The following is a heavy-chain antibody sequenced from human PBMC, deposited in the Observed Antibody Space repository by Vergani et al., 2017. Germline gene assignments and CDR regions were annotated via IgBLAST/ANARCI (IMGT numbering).Heavy chain of an antibody. Sequence: QVQLQESGPGLVKASETLSLTCTISDGSIGGYYWNWIRQPPGKGLEWIGRIYTSGSTNYNPSLKSRVTMSVDTSKNQFSLKLSSVTAADTAVYYCARGPRYYDSSGYPLFFEYWGQGTLVTVSS. CDR1: DGSIGGYY. V-gene: IGHV4-4*07. CDR3: ARGPRYYDSSGYPLFFEY. D-gene: IGHD3-22*01. J-gene: IGHJ4*02. CDR2: IYTSGST.